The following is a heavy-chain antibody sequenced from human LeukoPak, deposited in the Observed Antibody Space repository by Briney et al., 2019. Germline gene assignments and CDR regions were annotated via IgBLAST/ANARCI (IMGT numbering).Heavy chain of an antibody. D-gene: IGHD6-13*01. CDR1: GGSISSYY. CDR2: IYYTGST. J-gene: IGHJ4*02. Sequence: PSETLSLTCTVSGGSISSYYWSWIRQPPGKGLEWLAYIYYTGSTNYNPSLKSRVTMSVDTSKNQLSLQLRSVTAADTAVYYCARGVYIAAAQYGYWGQGTLVTVSS. CDR3: ARGVYIAAAQYGY. V-gene: IGHV4-59*08.